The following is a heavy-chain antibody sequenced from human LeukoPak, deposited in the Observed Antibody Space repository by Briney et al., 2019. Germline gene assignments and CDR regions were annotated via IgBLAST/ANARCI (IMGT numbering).Heavy chain of an antibody. CDR1: NGSIGPYF. Sequence: SETLSLTCTVSNGSIGPYFWSWIRQPPGKGLEWIGYIYYSGSTKYNPSLKSRVTISLDTSKKQFSLKLSSVTAADTPLYYCARRQTYFDYWGQGTLVTVSS. J-gene: IGHJ4*02. CDR3: ARRQTYFDY. CDR2: IYYSGST. V-gene: IGHV4-59*08.